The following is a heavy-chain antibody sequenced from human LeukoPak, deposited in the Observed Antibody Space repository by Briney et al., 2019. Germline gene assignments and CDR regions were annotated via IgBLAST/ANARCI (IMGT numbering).Heavy chain of an antibody. CDR1: GGTFISYA. J-gene: IGHJ4*02. CDR2: IIPIFGTA. Sequence: SVKVSCKASGGTFISYAISWVRQAPGQGLEWMGGIIPIFGTANYAQKFQGRVTITADESTSTAYMELSSLRSEDTAVYYCARGEVGATSFDYWGQGTLVTVSS. CDR3: ARGEVGATSFDY. D-gene: IGHD1-26*01. V-gene: IGHV1-69*13.